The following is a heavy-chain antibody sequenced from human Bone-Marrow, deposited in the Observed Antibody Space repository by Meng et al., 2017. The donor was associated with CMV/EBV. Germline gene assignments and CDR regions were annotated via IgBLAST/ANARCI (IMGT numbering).Heavy chain of an antibody. D-gene: IGHD3-3*01. CDR2: INHSGST. V-gene: IGHV4-34*01. CDR3: ARDRGLYYDFWSGYWRYFDY. Sequence: LSLTCAVYGGSFSGYYWSWIRQPPGKGLEWIGEINHSGSTNYNPSLKSRVTISVDTSKNQFSLKLSSVTAADTAVYYCARDRGLYYDFWSGYWRYFDYWGQGTLVTVSS. CDR1: GGSFSGYY. J-gene: IGHJ4*02.